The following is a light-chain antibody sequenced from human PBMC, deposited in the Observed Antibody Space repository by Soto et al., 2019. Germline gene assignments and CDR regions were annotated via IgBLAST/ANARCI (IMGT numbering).Light chain of an antibody. V-gene: IGKV3-15*01. CDR1: QSVSSN. J-gene: IGKJ1*01. CDR2: GAS. Sequence: EIVLTQSPAALSLSPGERATLSCRASQSVSSNLAWHQQKPGQAPRLLIYGASTRATGIPDRFSGNGSGTEFTLTISSLQSADFAVYYCQQYNNLPWTFGQGTKVEIK. CDR3: QQYNNLPWT.